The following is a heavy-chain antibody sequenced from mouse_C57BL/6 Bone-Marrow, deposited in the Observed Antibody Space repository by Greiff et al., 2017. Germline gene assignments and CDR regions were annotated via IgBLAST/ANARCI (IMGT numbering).Heavy chain of an antibody. Sequence: VQLKESGGDLVKPGGSLKLSCAASGFTFSSYGMSWVRQTPDKRLEWVATISSGGSYTYYPDSVKGRFTISRDNAKNTLYLQMSSLKSEDTAMXYCARRLLRGSAMDYWGQGTSVTVSA. J-gene: IGHJ4*01. CDR2: ISSGGSYT. V-gene: IGHV5-6*01. D-gene: IGHD2-3*01. CDR1: GFTFSSYG. CDR3: ARRLLRGSAMDY.